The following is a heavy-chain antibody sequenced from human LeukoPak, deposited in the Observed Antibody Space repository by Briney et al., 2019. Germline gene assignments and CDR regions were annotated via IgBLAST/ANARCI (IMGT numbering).Heavy chain of an antibody. CDR2: IRGDGSVK. J-gene: IGHJ3*02. CDR3: SRDANYYDSSRHYFDAFDI. CDR1: GFTFSDYY. Sequence: PGGSLRLSCAASGFTFSDYYMSWIRQAPGKGLEWVANIRGDGSVKYLLDSVKGRFSISRDNAKNSLSLEMNNLRAEDTAVYYCSRDANYYDSSRHYFDAFDIWGRGTMVTVSS. V-gene: IGHV3-7*01. D-gene: IGHD3-22*01.